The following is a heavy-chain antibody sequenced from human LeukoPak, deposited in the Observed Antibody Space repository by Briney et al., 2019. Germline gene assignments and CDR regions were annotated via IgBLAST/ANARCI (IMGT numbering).Heavy chain of an antibody. CDR2: IHYRGTT. Sequence: SETLSLTCTVSSGSISSSNYYWSWIRQPAGKGLEWLGNIHYRGTTNYNPSLKSRVTLSLDSSKNQFSLKLTSVTAADTSVYYCARLPTGFPNWFDRWGQGTQVTVSS. CDR3: ARLPTGFPNWFDR. V-gene: IGHV4-61*10. J-gene: IGHJ5*02. CDR1: SGSISSSNYY. D-gene: IGHD3-9*01.